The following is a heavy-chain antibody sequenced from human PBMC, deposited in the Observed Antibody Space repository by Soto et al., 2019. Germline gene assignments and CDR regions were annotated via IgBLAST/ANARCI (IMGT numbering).Heavy chain of an antibody. CDR2: IWYDGSNK. Sequence: QVQLVESGGGVVQPGRSLRLSCAASGFTFSSYGMHWVRQAPGKGLEWVAVIWYDGSNKYYADSVKGRFTISRDNSKNTLYLQMNSLRAGDTAVYYCARDLAVAGTPSGYWGQGTLVTVSS. CDR3: ARDLAVAGTPSGY. V-gene: IGHV3-33*01. D-gene: IGHD6-19*01. CDR1: GFTFSSYG. J-gene: IGHJ4*02.